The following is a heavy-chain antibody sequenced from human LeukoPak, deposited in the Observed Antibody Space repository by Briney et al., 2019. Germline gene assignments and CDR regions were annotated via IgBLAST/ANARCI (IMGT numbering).Heavy chain of an antibody. CDR1: GFTFSNAW. V-gene: IGHV3-15*01. CDR3: TRDHRSSSFN. CDR2: IKSTTDGGTT. Sequence: GGSLRLSCAASGFTFSNAWMSWVRQAPGKGREWVGRIKSTTDGGTTDYAAAVKGRFTISRDDSKDTLYLQMDSLKTEDTAVYFCTRDHRSSSFNWGQGTLVTVSS. D-gene: IGHD6-6*01. J-gene: IGHJ4*02.